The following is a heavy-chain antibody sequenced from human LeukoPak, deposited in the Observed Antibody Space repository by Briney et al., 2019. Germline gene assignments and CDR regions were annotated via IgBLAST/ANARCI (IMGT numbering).Heavy chain of an antibody. Sequence: PSETLSLTCTVSGGSISSSSYYWGWIRQPPGKGLEWIGRIHTSGSTSYNPSLKSRVTMSVDTSKNQFSLKLSSVTAADTAVYYCAREGGGSYRQYPNDYWGQGTLVTVSS. D-gene: IGHD2-15*01. CDR3: AREGGGSYRQYPNDY. CDR2: IHTSGST. J-gene: IGHJ4*02. CDR1: GGSISSSSYY. V-gene: IGHV4-61*02.